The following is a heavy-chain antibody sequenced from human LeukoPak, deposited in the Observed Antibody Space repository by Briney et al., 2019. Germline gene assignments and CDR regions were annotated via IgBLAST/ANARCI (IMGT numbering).Heavy chain of an antibody. V-gene: IGHV3-21*01. D-gene: IGHD2-2*01. Sequence: GGSLRLSCVASGFTFRNYWMNWVRQAPGKGLEWVSFISSSSSYIYYADSVKGRFIISRDNAKNSLYLQMNSLRAEDTAVYYCARDSGIVVPAASMAFDIWGQGTMVTVSS. CDR1: GFTFRNYW. J-gene: IGHJ3*02. CDR3: ARDSGIVVPAASMAFDI. CDR2: ISSSSSYI.